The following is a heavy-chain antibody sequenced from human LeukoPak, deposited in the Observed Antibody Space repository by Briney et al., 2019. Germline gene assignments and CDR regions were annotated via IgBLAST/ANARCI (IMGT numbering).Heavy chain of an antibody. CDR2: FYNSGST. CDR3: AREDDSGDITNDWFDL. V-gene: IGHV4-39*02. D-gene: IGHD1-26*01. Sequence: SETLSLTCTVSGGSISSTNYYWGWIRQPPGKGLEWIGSFYNSGSTHYNPSLKSRVIISVDTSKNQFSLQLSSVTPEDTAVYYCAREDDSGDITNDWFDLWGQGTLVTVSS. CDR1: GGSISSTNYY. J-gene: IGHJ5*02.